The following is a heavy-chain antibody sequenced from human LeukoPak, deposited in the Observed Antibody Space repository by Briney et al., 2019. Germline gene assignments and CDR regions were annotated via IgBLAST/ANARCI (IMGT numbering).Heavy chain of an antibody. CDR1: GGSFSAYY. V-gene: IGHV4-34*01. Sequence: SETLSLTCVVYGGSFSAYYWTWIRQPPGKGLEWIGSIYYSGSTYYNPSLKSRVTISVDTSKNQFSLKLSSVTAADTAVYYCARDARDYYDSSGYYDPYYYYGMDVWGQGTTVTVSS. CDR3: ARDARDYYDSSGYYDPYYYYGMDV. CDR2: IYYSGST. D-gene: IGHD3-22*01. J-gene: IGHJ6*02.